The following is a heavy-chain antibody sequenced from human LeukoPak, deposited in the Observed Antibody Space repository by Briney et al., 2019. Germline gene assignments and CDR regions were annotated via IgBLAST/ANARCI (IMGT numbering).Heavy chain of an antibody. CDR2: ISSSSSYI. D-gene: IGHD2-21*02. Sequence: PGGSLRLSCAASGFTFSSYSMNWFRQAPGKGLEWVSSISSSSSYIYYADSVKGRFTISRDNAKNSLYLQMNSLRAEDTAVYYCASDASLCGGDCYPYWYFDLWGRGTLVTVSS. J-gene: IGHJ2*01. CDR1: GFTFSSYS. CDR3: ASDASLCGGDCYPYWYFDL. V-gene: IGHV3-21*01.